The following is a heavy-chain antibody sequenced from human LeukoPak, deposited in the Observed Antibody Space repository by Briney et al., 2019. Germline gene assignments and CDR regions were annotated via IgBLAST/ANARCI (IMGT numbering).Heavy chain of an antibody. CDR3: ARDVVVVPAANRYYYYYYMDV. CDR1: GGSISSSSYY. D-gene: IGHD2-2*01. Sequence: SETLSLTCTVSGGSISSSSYYWGWIRQPPGKGLEWIGSIYYSGSTYYNPSLKSRVTISVDTSKNQFSLKLSSVTAADTAVYYCARDVVVVPAANRYYYYYYMDVWGKGTTVTVSS. J-gene: IGHJ6*03. CDR2: IYYSGST. V-gene: IGHV4-39*07.